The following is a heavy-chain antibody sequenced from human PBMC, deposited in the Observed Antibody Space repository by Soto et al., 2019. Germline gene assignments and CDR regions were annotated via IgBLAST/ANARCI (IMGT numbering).Heavy chain of an antibody. V-gene: IGHV3-33*01. CDR3: ERGLLYATDYYYGMDV. D-gene: IGHD2-8*01. CDR2: IWYDGSNK. CDR1: GFTFSSYG. Sequence: QVQLVESGGGVVQPGRSLRLSCAASGFTFSSYGMHWVRQAPDKGLEWVAVIWYDGSNKYYADSVKGRFTISRDNSKKTLYLQMNSLRAEDTAVYYCERGLLYATDYYYGMDVWGQGTTVTVS. J-gene: IGHJ6*02.